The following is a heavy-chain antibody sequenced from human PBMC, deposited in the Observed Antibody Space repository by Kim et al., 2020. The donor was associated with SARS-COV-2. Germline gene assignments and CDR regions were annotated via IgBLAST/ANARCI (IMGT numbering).Heavy chain of an antibody. J-gene: IGHJ4*02. D-gene: IGHD5-12*01. CDR3: VRFGYGNY. Sequence: SETLSLTCTVSGGSFNSYYWNWIRQSPGKGLEWIGFIQYGGRTSYSPSLKSRVTMSLDTSTSQYSLKLTSVTAADTAVYYCVRFGYGNYWGLGTLVTVSS. V-gene: IGHV4-59*08. CDR1: GGSFNSYY. CDR2: IQYGGRT.